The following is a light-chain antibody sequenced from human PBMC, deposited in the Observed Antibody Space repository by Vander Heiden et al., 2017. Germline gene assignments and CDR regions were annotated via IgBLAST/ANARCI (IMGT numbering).Light chain of an antibody. CDR3: QAWDSSVV. V-gene: IGLV3-1*01. CDR1: KVGDKY. Sequence: SYELTQPPSVSVSPGQTASITCSGDKVGDKYACWYQQKPGQAPELVIYQESKRPSGIPERFSGSNSGNTATLTISGTQAMDEAYYYCQAWDSSVVFGGGTKLTVL. J-gene: IGLJ2*01. CDR2: QES.